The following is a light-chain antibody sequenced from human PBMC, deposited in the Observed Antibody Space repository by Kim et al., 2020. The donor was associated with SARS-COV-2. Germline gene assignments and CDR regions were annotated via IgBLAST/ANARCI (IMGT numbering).Light chain of an antibody. CDR2: DIS. CDR3: QQYSRWPRT. V-gene: IGKV3-15*01. J-gene: IGKJ1*01. Sequence: ETVLTQSPATLSVSPGERAPLSCRASESIRSKLAWYQQKPGQAPRLLIYDISTRATDVPARFTGSGSGTDFTLTISSLQSEDFATYYCQQYSRWPRTFGQGTKVDIK. CDR1: ESIRSK.